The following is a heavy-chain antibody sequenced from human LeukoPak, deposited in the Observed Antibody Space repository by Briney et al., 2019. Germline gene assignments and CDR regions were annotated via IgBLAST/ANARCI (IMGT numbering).Heavy chain of an antibody. Sequence: SETLSLTRAVYGGSFSGYYWSWVRQPPGKGLEWIGEINHSGSTNYNPSLKSRVTISVDTSKNQFSLKLSSVTAADTAVYYCARVWSGYSDYWGQGTLVTVSS. CDR3: ARVWSGYSDY. J-gene: IGHJ4*02. CDR2: INHSGST. D-gene: IGHD3-3*01. CDR1: GGSFSGYY. V-gene: IGHV4-34*01.